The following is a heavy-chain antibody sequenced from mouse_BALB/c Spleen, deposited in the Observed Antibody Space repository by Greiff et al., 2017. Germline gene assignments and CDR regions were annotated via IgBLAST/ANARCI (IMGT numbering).Heavy chain of an antibody. Sequence: QVQLKQSGAELVRPGTSVKVSCKASGYAFTNYLIEWVKQRPGQGLEWIGVINPGSGGTNYNEKFKGKATLTADKSSSTAYMQLSSLTSDDSAVYFCARGTSTIITFRAMDYWGQGTSVTVSS. CDR3: ARGTSTIITFRAMDY. CDR1: GYAFTNYL. V-gene: IGHV1-54*01. D-gene: IGHD2-4*01. J-gene: IGHJ4*01. CDR2: INPGSGGT.